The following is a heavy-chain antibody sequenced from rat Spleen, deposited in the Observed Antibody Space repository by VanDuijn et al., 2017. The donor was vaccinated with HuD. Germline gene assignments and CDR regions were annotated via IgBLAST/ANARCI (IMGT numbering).Heavy chain of an antibody. CDR1: GFTYSNYV. CDR3: ARSYYGGYD. J-gene: IGHJ2*01. V-gene: IGHV5-58*01. D-gene: IGHD1-11*01. Sequence: EVQLVESGGVLVQPGRSLKLSCAASGFTYSNYVMAWVRQAPGKGLEWISYINPDGGSTSYADSVKGRFTISRENAENTVHLQMNSLRSEDTATYYCARSYYGGYDWGQGVMVTVSS. CDR2: INPDGGST.